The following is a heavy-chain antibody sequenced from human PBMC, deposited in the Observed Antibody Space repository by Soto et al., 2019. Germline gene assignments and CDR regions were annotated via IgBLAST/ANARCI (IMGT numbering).Heavy chain of an antibody. CDR1: GGSISSYY. J-gene: IGHJ6*02. Sequence: SETLSLTCTVSGGSISSYYWSWIRQPPGKGLEWIGYIYYSGSTNYNPSLKSRVTISVDTSKNQFSLKLSSVTAADMAVYYCARGHYRYYDSSGYYDYYYGMDVWGQGTTVTVSS. CDR2: IYYSGST. D-gene: IGHD3-22*01. CDR3: ARGHYRYYDSSGYYDYYYGMDV. V-gene: IGHV4-59*01.